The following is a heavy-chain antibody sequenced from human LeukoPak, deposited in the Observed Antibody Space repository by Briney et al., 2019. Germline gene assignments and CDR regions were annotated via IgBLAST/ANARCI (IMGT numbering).Heavy chain of an antibody. CDR2: INPNSGGT. CDR3: ARVLSSSWYTDAFDI. CDR1: GYTFTGYY. J-gene: IGHJ3*02. V-gene: IGHV1-2*02. D-gene: IGHD6-13*01. Sequence: ASVKVSCKASGYTFTGYYMHWVRQAPGQGLEWMGWINPNSGGTNYAQKFQGRVTMTRDTSISTAYMELSRLRSDDTAVYYCARVLSSSWYTDAFDIWGQGTMVTVSS.